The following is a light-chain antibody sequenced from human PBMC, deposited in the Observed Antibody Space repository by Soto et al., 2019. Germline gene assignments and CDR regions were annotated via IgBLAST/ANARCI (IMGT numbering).Light chain of an antibody. Sequence: EIVLTQSPGTLSLSPGDRATLSCRASQSVSSSYLAWYQQKPGQAPRLLIYGASSRATGIPDRFSDSGSGTDFTLTISRLEPEDFAVYYCQQYGSSPRMYTFGQGTKLEIK. V-gene: IGKV3-20*01. J-gene: IGKJ2*01. CDR1: QSVSSSY. CDR2: GAS. CDR3: QQYGSSPRMYT.